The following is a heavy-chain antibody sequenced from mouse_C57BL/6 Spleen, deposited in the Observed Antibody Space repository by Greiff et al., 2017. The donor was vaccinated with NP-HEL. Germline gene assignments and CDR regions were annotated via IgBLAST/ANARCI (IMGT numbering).Heavy chain of an antibody. J-gene: IGHJ1*03. V-gene: IGHV7-1*01. CDR2: SRNKANDYTT. CDR3: ARVGNYYWYFDV. Sequence: EVKVVESGGGLVQSGRSLRLSCATSGFTFSDFYMEWVRQAPGKGLEWIAASRNKANDYTTEYSASVKGRFIVSRDTSQSILYLQMNALRAEDTAIYYCARVGNYYWYFDVWGTGTTVTVSS. CDR1: GFTFSDFY. D-gene: IGHD2-1*01.